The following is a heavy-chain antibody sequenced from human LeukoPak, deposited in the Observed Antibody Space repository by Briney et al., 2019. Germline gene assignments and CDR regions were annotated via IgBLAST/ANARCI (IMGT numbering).Heavy chain of an antibody. D-gene: IGHD3-10*01. CDR3: AKDGSKYYYGSGSYYDY. J-gene: IGHJ4*02. Sequence: PGGSLRLSCAASGFTFSSYGMHWVRQAPGKGLEWVAVISYDGSNKYYADSVKGRFTISRDNSKNTLYLQMNSLRAEDTAVYYCAKDGSKYYYGSGSYYDYWGQGTLATVSS. V-gene: IGHV3-30*18. CDR2: ISYDGSNK. CDR1: GFTFSSYG.